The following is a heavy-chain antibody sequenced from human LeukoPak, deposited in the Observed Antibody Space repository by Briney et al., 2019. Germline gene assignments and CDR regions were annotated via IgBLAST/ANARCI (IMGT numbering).Heavy chain of an antibody. CDR3: ARDYYGMDV. CDR1: GFTFRSHT. Sequence: GGSLRLSCAASGFTFRSHTMNWVRQGPGKGLEWVSYISSTSGTIYYADSVKGRFTISRDNAKNSLYLQMNSLRDEDTAVHYCARDYYGMDVWGQGTTVTVSS. V-gene: IGHV3-48*02. CDR2: ISSTSGTI. J-gene: IGHJ6*02.